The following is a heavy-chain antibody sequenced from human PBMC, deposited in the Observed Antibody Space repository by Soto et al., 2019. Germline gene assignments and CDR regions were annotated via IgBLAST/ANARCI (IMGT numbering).Heavy chain of an antibody. CDR1: GFTFSSYA. Sequence: GGSLRLSCAASGFTFSSYAMSWVRQAPGKGLEWVSAISGSGGSTYYADSVKGRFTISRDNSKNTLYLQMNSLRAEDTAVYYCAKDPFNYSNYVRGYFDYWGQGTLVTVSS. D-gene: IGHD4-4*01. CDR2: ISGSGGST. CDR3: AKDPFNYSNYVRGYFDY. V-gene: IGHV3-23*01. J-gene: IGHJ4*02.